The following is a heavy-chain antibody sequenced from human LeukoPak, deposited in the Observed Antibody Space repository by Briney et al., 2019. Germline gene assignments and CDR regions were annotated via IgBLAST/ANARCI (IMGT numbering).Heavy chain of an antibody. CDR3: AKCRGSYYRTSFDY. CDR1: GFTFSNYA. D-gene: IGHD1-26*01. J-gene: IGHJ4*02. CDR2: ISGSGGST. Sequence: PGGSLRLSCAASGFTFSNYAMSWVRQAPGKGLEWVSGISGSGGSTYSADSVKGRFTISRDNSKNTLYLQMNSLRAEDTAVYYCAKCRGSYYRTSFDYWGQGTLVTVSS. V-gene: IGHV3-23*01.